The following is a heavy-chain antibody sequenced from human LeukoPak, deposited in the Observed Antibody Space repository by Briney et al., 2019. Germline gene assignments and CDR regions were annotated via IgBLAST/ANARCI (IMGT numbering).Heavy chain of an antibody. CDR3: ARVGYSGYDWGYYFDY. D-gene: IGHD5-12*01. CDR2: IYYSGST. V-gene: IGHV4-59*01. Sequence: PSETLSLTSTVSGGSISSYYWSWIRQPPGKGLEWIGYIYYSGSTNYNPSLKSRVTISVDTSKNQFSLKLSSVTAADTAVYYCARVGYSGYDWGYYFDYWGQGTLVTVSS. J-gene: IGHJ4*02. CDR1: GGSISSYY.